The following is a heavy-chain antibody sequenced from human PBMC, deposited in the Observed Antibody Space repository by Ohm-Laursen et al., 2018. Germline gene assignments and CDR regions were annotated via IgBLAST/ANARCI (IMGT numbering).Heavy chain of an antibody. Sequence: RSLRLSCTALGFTFDDYAMHWVRQAPGKGLEWVSGVSWNSATIGYADSVKGRFLISRDNAKNSLYLQMNSLRAEDTALYYCAKDKSPYCSGGSCRGDAYFDYWGQGTLVTVSS. CDR2: VSWNSATI. V-gene: IGHV3-9*01. CDR3: AKDKSPYCSGGSCRGDAYFDY. D-gene: IGHD2-15*01. J-gene: IGHJ4*02. CDR1: GFTFDDYA.